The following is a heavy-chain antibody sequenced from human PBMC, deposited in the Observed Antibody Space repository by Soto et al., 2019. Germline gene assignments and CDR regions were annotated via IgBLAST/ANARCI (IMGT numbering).Heavy chain of an antibody. CDR1: GYSFTSYW. Sequence: LGESLKISCKGSGYSFTSYWIGWVRQMPGKGLEWMGIIYPGDSDTRYSPSFQGQVTISADKSISTAYLQWSSLKASDTAMYYCARPANYYDSSGHGMDVWGQGTTVTVSS. V-gene: IGHV5-51*01. CDR3: ARPANYYDSSGHGMDV. D-gene: IGHD3-22*01. CDR2: IYPGDSDT. J-gene: IGHJ6*02.